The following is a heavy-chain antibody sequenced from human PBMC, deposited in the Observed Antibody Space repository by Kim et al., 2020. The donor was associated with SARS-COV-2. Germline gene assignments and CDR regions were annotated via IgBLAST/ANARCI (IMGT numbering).Heavy chain of an antibody. Sequence: ASVKVSCKASGFTLTNYGVTWVRQAPGQGLEWMGRISANNGDTKYAEKFQGRVTMTTDTSTSISYMELRSLTSDDTALYYCARGGPGYSGYGDLWGQGPEVPV. V-gene: IGHV1-18*01. CDR2: ISANNGDT. CDR1: GFTLTNYG. J-gene: IGHJ5*02. CDR3: ARGGPGYSGYGDL. D-gene: IGHD1-26*01.